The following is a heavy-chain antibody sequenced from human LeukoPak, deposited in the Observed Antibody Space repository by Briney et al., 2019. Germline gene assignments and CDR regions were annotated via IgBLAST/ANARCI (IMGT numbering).Heavy chain of an antibody. J-gene: IGHJ3*02. Sequence: PSETLSLTCTVSGGSISSYYWNWIRQPPGKGLEWIGYIYYTGSTNYNPSLKSRVTISIDMSKNQFSLKLSSVTAADTAVYYCARRPYSGNYWWGDFDIWGQGTMVTVSS. CDR2: IYYTGST. CDR3: ARRPYSGNYWWGDFDI. D-gene: IGHD1-26*01. V-gene: IGHV4-59*01. CDR1: GGSISSYY.